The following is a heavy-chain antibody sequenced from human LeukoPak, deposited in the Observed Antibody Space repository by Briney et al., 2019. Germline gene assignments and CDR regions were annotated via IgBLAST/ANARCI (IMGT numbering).Heavy chain of an antibody. CDR3: ARKAVAGTLYFQH. J-gene: IGHJ1*01. D-gene: IGHD6-19*01. CDR2: IYYSGST. Sequence: PSQTLSLTCTVPGGSISSGGYYWSWIRQHPGKGLEWIGYIYYSGSTYYNPSLKSRVTISVDTSKNQFSLKLSPVTAADTAVYYCARKAVAGTLYFQHWGQGTLVTVSS. CDR1: GGSISSGGYY. V-gene: IGHV4-31*03.